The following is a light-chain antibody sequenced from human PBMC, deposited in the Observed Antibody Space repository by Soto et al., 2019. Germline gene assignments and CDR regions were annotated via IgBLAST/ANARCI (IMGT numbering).Light chain of an antibody. V-gene: IGKV3-11*01. J-gene: IGKJ1*01. CDR2: DAS. Sequence: PGEIATLSCMSSQSVSTYLAWYQQTPGRPPRLLIYDASNRAPGIPARFSGSGSGTDFTLTVSSLEPEDFAVYYCQQSSNWQGTFGRGTKVDIK. CDR3: QQSSNWQGT. CDR1: QSVSTY.